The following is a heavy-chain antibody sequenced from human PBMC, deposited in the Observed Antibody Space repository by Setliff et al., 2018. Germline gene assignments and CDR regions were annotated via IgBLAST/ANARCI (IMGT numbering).Heavy chain of an antibody. Sequence: ASVKVSCKTSGYTFTTYAISWVRQAPGQGLEWMGWISTNTGNPTYAQGFTGRFVFSLDTSVSTAYLQINSLEAEDSAVYYCGRASRFGTIVYRGDYYMDVWGKGTTVTVSS. D-gene: IGHD3-10*01. V-gene: IGHV7-4-1*02. CDR1: GYTFTTYA. CDR2: ISTNTGNP. CDR3: GRASRFGTIVYRGDYYMDV. J-gene: IGHJ6*03.